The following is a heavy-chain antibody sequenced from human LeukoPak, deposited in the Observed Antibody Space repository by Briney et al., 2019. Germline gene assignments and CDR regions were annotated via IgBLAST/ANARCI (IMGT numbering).Heavy chain of an antibody. Sequence: PGGSLRLSCAASGFTFSSYAMSWVRQAPGKGLEWVSATSGSGGSTYYADSVKGRFTISRDNSKNTLYLQMNSLRAEDTAVYYCETTMSSSWSPYHFDYWGQGTLVTVSS. CDR2: TSGSGGST. CDR1: GFTFSSYA. D-gene: IGHD6-13*01. V-gene: IGHV3-23*01. J-gene: IGHJ4*02. CDR3: ETTMSSSWSPYHFDY.